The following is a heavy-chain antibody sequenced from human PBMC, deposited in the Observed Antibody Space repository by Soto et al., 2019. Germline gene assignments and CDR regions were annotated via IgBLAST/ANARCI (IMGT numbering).Heavy chain of an antibody. V-gene: IGHV4-30-4*01. CDR2: IDYSGST. D-gene: IGHD3-3*01. CDR3: ATIKKLRFLEWSLYYYYGMDV. Sequence: PSETLSRTGTVCPGCISSGYYYFSWIRQPPRKGLQRIQNIDYSGSTYYNPSLKSRVTISVDTSKNQFSLKLSSVTAADTAVYYCATIKKLRFLEWSLYYYYGMDVCGQRTTVTVSS. CDR1: PGCISSGYYY. J-gene: IGHJ6*02.